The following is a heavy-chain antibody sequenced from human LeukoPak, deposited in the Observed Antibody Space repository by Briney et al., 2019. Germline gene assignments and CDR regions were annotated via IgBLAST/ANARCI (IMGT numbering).Heavy chain of an antibody. Sequence: GGSLRLSRAASGFIFSNYAMGWVRQAPGKGLEWVSAISDDGGTTHYADSVKGRFTISRGNSEKTLYLQMSNVRAEDTAFYYCAKVREGGYFDYWGQGTLVTVSS. CDR1: GFIFSNYA. J-gene: IGHJ4*02. CDR3: AKVREGGYFDY. D-gene: IGHD1-26*01. CDR2: ISDDGGTT. V-gene: IGHV3-23*01.